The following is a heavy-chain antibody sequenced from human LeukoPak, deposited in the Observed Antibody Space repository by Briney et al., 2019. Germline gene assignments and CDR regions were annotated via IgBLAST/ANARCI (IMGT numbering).Heavy chain of an antibody. Sequence: GGSLRLSCTASGFTFGDYAMSWVRQAPGKGLEWVGFIRSKSYGGTTEYAASVKGRFTISRDDSKSIAYLQMNSLKTEDTAVYYCTRGWDCSSTSCSYFDYWGQGTLVTVSS. D-gene: IGHD2-2*01. J-gene: IGHJ4*02. CDR2: IRSKSYGGTT. CDR1: GFTFGDYA. CDR3: TRGWDCSSTSCSYFDY. V-gene: IGHV3-49*04.